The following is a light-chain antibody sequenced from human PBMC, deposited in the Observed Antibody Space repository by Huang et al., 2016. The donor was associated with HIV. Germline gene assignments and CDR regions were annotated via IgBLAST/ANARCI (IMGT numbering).Light chain of an antibody. J-gene: IGKJ4*01. V-gene: IGKV4-1*01. Sequence: DIVMTPSPDSLTVSLGGRATINCRSRQSLCFRSNKRNYLAWCQKKPGQAPKLLISWASARESGVPDRFSGSGSGTDFTLTITRLQAEDVAVYYCQQYYHNPLTFGGGTKVEI. CDR3: QQYYHNPLT. CDR1: QSLCFRSNKRNY. CDR2: WAS.